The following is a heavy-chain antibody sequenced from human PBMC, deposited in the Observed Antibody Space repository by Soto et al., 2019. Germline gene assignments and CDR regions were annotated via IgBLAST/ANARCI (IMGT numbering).Heavy chain of an antibody. CDR3: ARAVAGTWGYYYYYMDV. CDR1: GYTFTSYG. CDR2: ISAYNGNT. D-gene: IGHD6-19*01. Sequence: ASVKVSCKASGYTFTSYGISWVRQAPGQGFEWMGWISAYNGNTNYAQKLQGRVTMTTDTSTSTAYMELRSLRSDDTAVYYCARAVAGTWGYYYYYMDVWGKGTTVTVSS. V-gene: IGHV1-18*01. J-gene: IGHJ6*03.